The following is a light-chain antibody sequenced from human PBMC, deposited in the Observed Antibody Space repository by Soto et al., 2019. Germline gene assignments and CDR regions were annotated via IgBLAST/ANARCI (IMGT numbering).Light chain of an antibody. CDR2: KAS. J-gene: IGKJ5*01. CDR1: QTISSW. CDR3: QQSFSTPT. V-gene: IGKV1-5*03. Sequence: DIQMTQSPSSLSASIGDRVTITCRASQTISSWLAWYQQKPGKAPKLLIYKASTLKSGVPSRFSGSGSGTEFTLTISGLQSEDFATYYCQQSFSTPTFGQGTRLEIK.